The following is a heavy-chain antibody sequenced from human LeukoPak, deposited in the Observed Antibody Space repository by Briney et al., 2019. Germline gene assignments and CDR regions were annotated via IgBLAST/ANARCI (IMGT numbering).Heavy chain of an antibody. V-gene: IGHV3-7*01. CDR3: AREARYCSNSSCDYFDY. J-gene: IGHJ4*02. CDR1: GFTFSNSW. D-gene: IGHD2-2*01. CDR2: VQHIGGET. Sequence: GGSLRFFCAGSGFTFSNSWMGWVRQAPGKGLEWVANVQHIGGETYYVDSVKGRFTISRDNTKNSLYLQMNSLRAEDTAVYYCAREARYCSNSSCDYFDYWGQGTLVTVSS.